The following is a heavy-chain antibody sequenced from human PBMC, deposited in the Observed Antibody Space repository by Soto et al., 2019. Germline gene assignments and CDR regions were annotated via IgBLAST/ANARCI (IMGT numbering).Heavy chain of an antibody. CDR3: ARDPGSFTAMVTSAFDY. Sequence: QVQLVESGGGVVQPGRSLRLSCAASGFTFSSYGMHWVRQAPGKGLEWVAVIWYDGSNKYYADSVKGRFTISRDNSKNTLYLQMNSLRAEDTAVYYCARDPGSFTAMVTSAFDYWGQGTLVTVSS. D-gene: IGHD5-18*01. CDR1: GFTFSSYG. V-gene: IGHV3-33*01. J-gene: IGHJ4*02. CDR2: IWYDGSNK.